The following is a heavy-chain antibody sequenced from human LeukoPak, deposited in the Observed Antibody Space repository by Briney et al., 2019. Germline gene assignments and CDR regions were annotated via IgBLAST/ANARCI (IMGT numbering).Heavy chain of an antibody. Sequence: SETLSLTCTVSGGSISSYYWSWIRQPPGKGLEWIGYIYYSGSTNYNPSLKSRVTMSVDMSKNQFPLKLSSVTAADTAVYYCARVSLVRGAPDYYFDYWGQGTLVTVSS. J-gene: IGHJ4*02. V-gene: IGHV4-59*12. CDR3: ARVSLVRGAPDYYFDY. D-gene: IGHD3-10*01. CDR2: IYYSGST. CDR1: GGSISSYY.